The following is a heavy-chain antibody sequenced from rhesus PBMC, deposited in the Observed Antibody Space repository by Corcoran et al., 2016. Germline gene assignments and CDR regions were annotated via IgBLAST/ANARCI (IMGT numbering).Heavy chain of an antibody. J-gene: IGHJ4*01. D-gene: IGHD6-31*01. V-gene: IGHV4-76*01. CDR2: IYGSNGGT. Sequence: QVQLQESGPGVVQSSETLSLTCSVSGGSISSNYDCSCIRTPPGKGPEWIGYIYGSNGGTSDNPSLKSRATMSKDASNNQFSLRLTSVTAADAAVYYCARRAGPFDYWGQGVLVTVSS. CDR3: ARRAGPFDY. CDR1: GGSISSNYD.